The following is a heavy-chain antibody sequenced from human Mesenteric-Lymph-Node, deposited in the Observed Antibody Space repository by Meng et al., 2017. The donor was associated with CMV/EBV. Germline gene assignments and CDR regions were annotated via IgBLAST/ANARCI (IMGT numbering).Heavy chain of an antibody. CDR1: GGSLSGYC. CDR3: ARSGSGSYI. J-gene: IGHJ4*02. V-gene: IGHV4-34*01. CDR2: INHSGST. Sequence: QVQLQQWGAGLLKPSETLSLTFTVYGGSLSGYCWSWIRQPPGKGLEWIGEINHSGSTNYNPSLKSRVTISVDTSKNQFSLKLSSVTAADTAVYYCARSGSGSYIRGQGTLVTFSS. D-gene: IGHD3-10*01.